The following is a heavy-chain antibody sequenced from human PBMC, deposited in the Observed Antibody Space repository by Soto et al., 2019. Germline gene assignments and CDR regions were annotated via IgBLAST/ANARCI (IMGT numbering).Heavy chain of an antibody. D-gene: IGHD6-13*01. V-gene: IGHV3-9*01. J-gene: IGHJ6*02. CDR2: ISWNSNTI. Sequence: PGGSLRLSCAASGFTFDNYAMHWVRQAPGKGLEWVSGISWNSNTIAYADSVKGRFTISRDNAKNSLYLQMYSLSAGDTGVYYCARSPSRWSPYFHYYGMDVWCQGSTVTVSS. CDR3: ARSPSRWSPYFHYYGMDV. CDR1: GFTFDNYA.